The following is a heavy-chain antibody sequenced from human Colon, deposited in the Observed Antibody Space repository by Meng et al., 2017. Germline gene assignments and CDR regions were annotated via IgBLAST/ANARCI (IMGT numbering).Heavy chain of an antibody. CDR3: ASHSGTNNGDS. Sequence: QVQLVQSGAEVKKPGASVKVSCKVSGHTFSKFGISWVRQAPGQGLEWMGWITGYNGNTYYAEKFQDRVTMTTDPSTNTAHMELTSLTSEDSAVYYCASHSGTNNGDSWGQGTLVTVSS. J-gene: IGHJ5*01. D-gene: IGHD1-26*01. CDR1: GHTFSKFG. CDR2: ITGYNGNT. V-gene: IGHV1-18*01.